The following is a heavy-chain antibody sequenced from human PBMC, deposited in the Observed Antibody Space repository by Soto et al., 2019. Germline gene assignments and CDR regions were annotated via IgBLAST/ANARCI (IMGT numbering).Heavy chain of an antibody. D-gene: IGHD1-26*01. CDR1: GFTFSSYA. CDR2: ISGSGGST. CDR3: AKDLYPGTSGSHVLDY. V-gene: IGHV3-23*01. J-gene: IGHJ4*02. Sequence: EVQLLESGGGLVQPGGSLRLSCAASGFTFSSYAMSWVRQAPGKGLEWVSAISGSGGSTYYADSVKGRFTISRDNSKNTLYLQMNSLRAEDTAVYYCAKDLYPGTSGSHVLDYWGQGTLVTVSS.